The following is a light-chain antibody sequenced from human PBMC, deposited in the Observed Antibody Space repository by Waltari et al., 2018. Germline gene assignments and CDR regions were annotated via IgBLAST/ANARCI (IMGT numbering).Light chain of an antibody. CDR2: AAS. CDR3: QQLNSYLMYT. J-gene: IGKJ2*01. CDR1: QGISSY. V-gene: IGKV1-9*01. Sequence: DIQLTQSPSFLSASVGDRVTITCRASQGISSYLAWYQQKPGKAPKLLIYAASTLQSGVPSRCSGSGSGTEFTLTISSLQPEDFATYYCQQLNSYLMYTFGQGTKLEIK.